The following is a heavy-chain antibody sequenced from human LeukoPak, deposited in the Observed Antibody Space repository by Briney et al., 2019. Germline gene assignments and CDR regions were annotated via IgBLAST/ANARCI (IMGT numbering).Heavy chain of an antibody. Sequence: SETLSLTCTVSGGSVSSGNYDWNWIRQPPGKALEWIGCIYFSGTTNYNPSLKSRVSISVYTSKDQFSLKLSSVTAADTAVYYCARQFAYWGQGTLVTVSS. V-gene: IGHV4-61*01. CDR1: GGSVSSGNYD. CDR3: ARQFAY. CDR2: IYFSGTT. J-gene: IGHJ4*02.